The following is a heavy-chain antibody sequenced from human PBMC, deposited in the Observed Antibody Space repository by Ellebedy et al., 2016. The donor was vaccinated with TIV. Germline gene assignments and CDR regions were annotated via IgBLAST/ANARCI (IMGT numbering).Heavy chain of an antibody. Sequence: SETLSLXXTVSGGSISSSSYYWGWIRQPPGKGLEWIGSIYYSGNTYYNPSLKSRVTISIDTSKYQFSLRLSSVTAADTAIYRCARRKVTIPRADAYFDYWGQGILVTVSS. J-gene: IGHJ4*02. D-gene: IGHD3-3*01. V-gene: IGHV4-39*01. CDR2: IYYSGNT. CDR3: ARRKVTIPRADAYFDY. CDR1: GGSISSSSYY.